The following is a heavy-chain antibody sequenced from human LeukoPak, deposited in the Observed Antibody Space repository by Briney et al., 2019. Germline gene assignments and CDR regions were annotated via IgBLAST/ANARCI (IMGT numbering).Heavy chain of an antibody. V-gene: IGHV4-39*07. CDR3: ARGRLSDYDFWSGYHYYFDY. Sequence: SETLSLTCTVSGGSISSSSYYWGWIRQPPGKGLEWIGSIYYSGSTYYNPSLKSRVTISVDTSKNQFSLKLSSVTAADTAVYYCARGRLSDYDFWSGYHYYFDYWGQGTLVTVSS. D-gene: IGHD3-3*01. CDR1: GGSISSSSYY. CDR2: IYYSGST. J-gene: IGHJ4*02.